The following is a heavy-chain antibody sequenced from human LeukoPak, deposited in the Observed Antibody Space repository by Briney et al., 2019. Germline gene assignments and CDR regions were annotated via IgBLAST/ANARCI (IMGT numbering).Heavy chain of an antibody. CDR3: ASSYSSSWYRDAFDI. CDR2: ISSSSSYI. J-gene: IGHJ3*02. V-gene: IGHV3-21*01. D-gene: IGHD6-13*01. Sequence: GGSLRLSCAASGFTFSSYAMNWVRQAPGKGLEWVSSISSSSSYIYYADSVKGRFTISRDNAKNSLYLQMNSLRAEDTAVYYCASSYSSSWYRDAFDIWDQGTMVTVSS. CDR1: GFTFSSYA.